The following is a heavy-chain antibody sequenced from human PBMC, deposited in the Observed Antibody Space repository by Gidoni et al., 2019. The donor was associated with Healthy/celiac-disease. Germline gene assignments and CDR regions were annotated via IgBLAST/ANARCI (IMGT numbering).Heavy chain of an antibody. D-gene: IGHD3-16*02. Sequence: VAATIYGGSNKYYADSVKGRFTISRDNSKNTLYLQMNSLRAEDTAVYYCARVEEGYIGAFDIWGQGTMVTVSS. CDR3: ARVEEGYIGAFDI. J-gene: IGHJ3*02. CDR2: TIYGGSNK. V-gene: IGHV3-33*01.